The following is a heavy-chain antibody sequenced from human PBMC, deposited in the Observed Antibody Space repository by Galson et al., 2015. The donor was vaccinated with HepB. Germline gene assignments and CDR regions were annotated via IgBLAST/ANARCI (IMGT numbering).Heavy chain of an antibody. CDR1: GGSFSTYH. Sequence: LSLTCAVFGGSFSTYHWTWIRQPPGKGLEWIGEITQSGSTHSNPSLKSRVTISVDTSKNQFSLKVRSVTAADTAVYYCAGGKGRQVLLDYHYYGMDVWGQGTTVSVSS. CDR3: AGGKGRQVLLDYHYYGMDV. J-gene: IGHJ6*01. CDR2: ITQSGST. D-gene: IGHD3-3*01. V-gene: IGHV4-34*01.